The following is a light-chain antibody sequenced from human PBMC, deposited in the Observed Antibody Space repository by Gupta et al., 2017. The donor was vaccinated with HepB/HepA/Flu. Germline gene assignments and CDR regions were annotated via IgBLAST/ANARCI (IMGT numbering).Light chain of an antibody. CDR3: SSYAGGYFYVG. Sequence: SALTQPRSVSGSPGQSVTISCTGTSSDVGGYNYVSWYQQHPGKAPKLMIYDVSKRPSGVPDRFSGSKSGNTASLTISGLQAEDEADYYCSSYAGGYFYVGFGGGTKLTVL. CDR2: DVS. V-gene: IGLV2-11*01. J-gene: IGLJ2*01. CDR1: SSDVGGYNY.